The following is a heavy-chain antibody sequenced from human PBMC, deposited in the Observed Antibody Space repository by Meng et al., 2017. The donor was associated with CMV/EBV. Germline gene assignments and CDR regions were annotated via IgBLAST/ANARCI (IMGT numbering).Heavy chain of an antibody. D-gene: IGHD2-21*02. Sequence: GGSLRLSCATSGFTFSDYYMSWIRQSPGKGLEWVSFISGGGGDIHYADSVKGRFTISRDNGKNSLYLQMKSLRAEDTAVYYCARETMTSDYWGQGTLVTVSS. CDR3: ARETMTSDY. V-gene: IGHV3-11*04. CDR2: ISGGGGDI. J-gene: IGHJ4*02. CDR1: GFTFSDYY.